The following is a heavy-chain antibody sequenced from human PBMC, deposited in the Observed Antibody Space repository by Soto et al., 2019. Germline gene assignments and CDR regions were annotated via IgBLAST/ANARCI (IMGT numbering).Heavy chain of an antibody. CDR2: ISAYNGNT. D-gene: IGHD3-3*01. Sequence: ASVKVSCKASGYTFTSYGISWVRQAPGQGLEWMGWISAYNGNTNYAQKLQGRVTMTTDTSTSKAYMELRSLRSDDTAVYYCARNNYDFWSGLDYYYMDVWGKGTTVTVSS. CDR1: GYTFTSYG. J-gene: IGHJ6*03. V-gene: IGHV1-18*01. CDR3: ARNNYDFWSGLDYYYMDV.